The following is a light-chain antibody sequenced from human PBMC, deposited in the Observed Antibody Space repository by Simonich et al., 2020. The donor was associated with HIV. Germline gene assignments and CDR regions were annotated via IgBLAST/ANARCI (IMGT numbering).Light chain of an antibody. CDR1: QSVLYSYNHKNY. CDR3: QQYYSTPRT. V-gene: IGKV4-1*01. Sequence: DIVMTQSPDSLAVSLGERATINCKSSQSVLYSYNHKNYLAWYQQKPGQPPKLLIYWAATRESGVPDRFSGSGSGTDFTLTISSLQAEDVAVYYCQQYYSTPRTFGQGTKVEIK. J-gene: IGKJ1*01. CDR2: WAA.